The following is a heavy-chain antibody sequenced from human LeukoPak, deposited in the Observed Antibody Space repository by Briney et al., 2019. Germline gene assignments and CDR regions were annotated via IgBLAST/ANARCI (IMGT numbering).Heavy chain of an antibody. CDR1: GGTFSSYA. CDR3: ARSGYSYGSSPIENWFDP. D-gene: IGHD5-18*01. Sequence: LVKVSCKASGGTFSSYAISWVRQAPGQGLEWMGGIIPIFGTANYAQKFQGRVTITTDESTSTAYMELSSLRSEDTAVYYCARSGYSYGSSPIENWFDPWGQGTLVTVSS. J-gene: IGHJ5*02. V-gene: IGHV1-69*05. CDR2: IIPIFGTA.